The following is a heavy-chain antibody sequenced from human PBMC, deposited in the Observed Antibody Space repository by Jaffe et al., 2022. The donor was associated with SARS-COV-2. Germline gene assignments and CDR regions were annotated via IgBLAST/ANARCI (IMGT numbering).Heavy chain of an antibody. V-gene: IGHV1-3*01. J-gene: IGHJ1*01. CDR3: AREAKTTYYYDSSGYGH. CDR2: INAGNGNT. CDR1: GYTFTSYA. Sequence: QVQLVQSGAEVKKPGASVKVSCKASGYTFTSYAMHWVRQAPGQRLEWMGWINAGNGNTKYSQKFQGRVTITRDTSASTAYMELSSLRSEDTAVYYCAREAKTTYYYDSSGYGHWGQGTLVTVSS. D-gene: IGHD3-22*01.